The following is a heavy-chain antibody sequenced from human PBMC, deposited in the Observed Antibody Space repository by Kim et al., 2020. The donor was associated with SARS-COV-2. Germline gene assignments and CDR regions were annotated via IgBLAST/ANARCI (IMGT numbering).Heavy chain of an antibody. CDR3: ASALGH. CDR2: YTSGPT. D-gene: IGHD3-16*02. V-gene: IGHV4-4*07. Sequence: YTSGPTTYNPSLQSRVTMSVDMSKTQFSLKLSSVTAADTAVYYCASALGHWGQGTLVTVSS. J-gene: IGHJ4*02.